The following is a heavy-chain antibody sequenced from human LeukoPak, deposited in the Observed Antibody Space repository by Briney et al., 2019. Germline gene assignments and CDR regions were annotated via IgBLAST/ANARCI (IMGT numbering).Heavy chain of an antibody. CDR2: IKENGNEQ. V-gene: IGHV3-7*01. D-gene: IGHD1-14*01. Sequence: GGSLRLSCAASGFSFSSFWMSWFRQAPGKGPEWVAHIKENGNEQYYADSVEGRFTISRDNAQKSLWLQMNSLRVEDTAVYYCARGPGDFDASDIWGQGTMVTVSS. CDR1: GFSFSSFW. J-gene: IGHJ3*02. CDR3: ARGPGDFDASDI.